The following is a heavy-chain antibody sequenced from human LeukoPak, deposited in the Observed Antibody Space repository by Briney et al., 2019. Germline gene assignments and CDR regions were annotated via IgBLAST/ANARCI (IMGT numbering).Heavy chain of an antibody. Sequence: SETLSLTCTVSGGSISSSSYYWGWIRQPPGKGLEWIGSIYYSGSTYYNPSLKSRVTISVDTSKNQFSLKLSSVTAADTAVYYCARVRSRAAAATNYWGQGTLVTVSS. D-gene: IGHD6-13*01. CDR2: IYYSGST. CDR3: ARVRSRAAAATNY. J-gene: IGHJ4*02. V-gene: IGHV4-39*07. CDR1: GGSISSSSYY.